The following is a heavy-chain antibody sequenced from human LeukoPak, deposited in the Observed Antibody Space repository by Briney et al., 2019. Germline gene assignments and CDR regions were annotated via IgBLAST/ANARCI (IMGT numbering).Heavy chain of an antibody. CDR3: AKGFGSGLRYYFDY. CDR2: ISGSAGST. D-gene: IGHD6-19*01. CDR1: GFTFSNYA. J-gene: IGHJ4*02. V-gene: IGHV3-23*01. Sequence: GGSLGLSCADSGFTFSNYAMSWVRQAPGKGLEWASAISGSAGSTYYADSVKGRFTISRDNSKDTLYLQMNSLRAEDAAVYYCAKGFGSGLRYYFDYWGQGTLVTVSS.